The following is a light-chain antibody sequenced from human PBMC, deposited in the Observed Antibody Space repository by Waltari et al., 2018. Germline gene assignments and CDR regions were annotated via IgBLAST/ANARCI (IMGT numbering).Light chain of an antibody. J-gene: IGKJ1*01. Sequence: DIQMTQSPSSLSASVGARVPITCRASQSITTYLNWYQQKPGKAPRLLIYAASSLQSGVPSRFSGSGSGTDFTLTISSLQPEDFATYYCQQSYSTLRWTFGQGTKVEIK. CDR2: AAS. CDR1: QSITTY. V-gene: IGKV1-39*01. CDR3: QQSYSTLRWT.